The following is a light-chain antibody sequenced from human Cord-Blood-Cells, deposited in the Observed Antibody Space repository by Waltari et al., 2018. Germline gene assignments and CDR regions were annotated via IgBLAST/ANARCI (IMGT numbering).Light chain of an antibody. CDR3: SSYTSSSTLG. CDR2: DVS. Sequence: QSARTQPASVSGSPGQTTTISCPATSSDVGGYNSVSWYQQPPGKAPKLMIYDVSNRPSGVSNRFSGSKSGNTASLTISGLQAEDEADYYCSSYTSSSTLGFGGGTKLTVL. CDR1: SSDVGGYNS. V-gene: IGLV2-14*01. J-gene: IGLJ3*02.